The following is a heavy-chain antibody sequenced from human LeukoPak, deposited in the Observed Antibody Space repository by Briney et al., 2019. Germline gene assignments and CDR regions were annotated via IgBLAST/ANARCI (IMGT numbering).Heavy chain of an antibody. CDR1: GFIFSSYG. D-gene: IGHD3-22*01. Sequence: GGSLRLSCAASGFIFSSYGVHWVRQAPGKGLEWVAVIYYDGSNKYYADSVRGRFTISRDSSKNTLFLQMSSLRAEDTAVYYCARDTFYSSGVYGLDVWGQGTTVTVSS. J-gene: IGHJ6*02. CDR2: IYYDGSNK. CDR3: ARDTFYSSGVYGLDV. V-gene: IGHV3-33*01.